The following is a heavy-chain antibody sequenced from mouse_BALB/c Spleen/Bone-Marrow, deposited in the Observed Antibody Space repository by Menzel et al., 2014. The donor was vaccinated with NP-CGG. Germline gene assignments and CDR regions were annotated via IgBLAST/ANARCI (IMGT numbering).Heavy chain of an antibody. Sequence: LVESGAELARPGTSVKVSCKASGYAFTNYLIEWVKRRPGQGLEWIGAVNPGSGGTNYNEKFKGKATLTADKSSSTAYMQLSSLTSEDSAVYFCARRDYGFAYWGQGTLVTVSA. CDR3: ARRDYGFAY. D-gene: IGHD1-1*01. CDR2: VNPGSGGT. CDR1: GYAFTNYL. V-gene: IGHV1-54*01. J-gene: IGHJ3*01.